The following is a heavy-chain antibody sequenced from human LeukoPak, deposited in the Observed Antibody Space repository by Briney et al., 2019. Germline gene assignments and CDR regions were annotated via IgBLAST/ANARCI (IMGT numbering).Heavy chain of an antibody. CDR1: GFTFSSYA. Sequence: GSLRLSCAASGFTFSSYAMSWVRQAPGKGLEWIGEIDHSGSTNCNPSLKSRVTISVDTSKNQFSLKLSSVTAADTAVYYCARLIQDTAMENQIDYWGQGTLVTVSS. CDR2: IDHSGST. CDR3: ARLIQDTAMENQIDY. D-gene: IGHD5-18*01. V-gene: IGHV4-34*01. J-gene: IGHJ4*02.